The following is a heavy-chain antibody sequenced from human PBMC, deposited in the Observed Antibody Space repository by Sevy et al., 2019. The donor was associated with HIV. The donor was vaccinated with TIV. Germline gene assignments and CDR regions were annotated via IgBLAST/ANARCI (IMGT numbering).Heavy chain of an antibody. CDR2: LSYDGSMQ. D-gene: IGHD6-19*01. Sequence: GGSLRLSCAASGFSVSSHAMHWVRQAPGKGLEWVALLSYDGSMQYYADSVKGRFSISRDNSKNILYLQMNSLRPADKALYYCTRDAGYSVGWYPSNYWGQGTLVTVSS. J-gene: IGHJ4*02. CDR1: GFSVSSHA. CDR3: TRDAGYSVGWYPSNY. V-gene: IGHV3-30*04.